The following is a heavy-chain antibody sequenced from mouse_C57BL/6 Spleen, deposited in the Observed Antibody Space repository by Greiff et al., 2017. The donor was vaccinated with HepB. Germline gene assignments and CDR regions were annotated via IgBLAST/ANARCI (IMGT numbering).Heavy chain of an antibody. V-gene: IGHV3-1*01. J-gene: IGHJ2*01. Sequence: EVQLQQSGPGMVKPSQSLSLTCTVTGYSITSGYDWHWIRHFPGNKLEWMGYISYSGSTNYNPSLKSRISITHDTSKNHFFLKLNSVTTEDTATYYCAREGTEGYFDYWGQGTTLTVSS. CDR1: GYSITSGYD. D-gene: IGHD2-14*01. CDR3: AREGTEGYFDY. CDR2: ISYSGST.